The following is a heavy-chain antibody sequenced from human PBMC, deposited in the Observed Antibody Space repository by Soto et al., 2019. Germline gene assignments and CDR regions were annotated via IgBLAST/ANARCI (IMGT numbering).Heavy chain of an antibody. Sequence: GASVKVSCKASGFTFTSSVMQWVRQARGQRLEWIGWIVVGSGNTNYAQKFQERVTITRDMSTSTAYMELSSLRSEDTAVYYCAADLTYYDILTGPLFYYYGMDVWGQGTTVTVSS. CDR2: IVVGSGNT. D-gene: IGHD3-9*01. J-gene: IGHJ6*02. V-gene: IGHV1-58*02. CDR1: GFTFTSSV. CDR3: AADLTYYDILTGPLFYYYGMDV.